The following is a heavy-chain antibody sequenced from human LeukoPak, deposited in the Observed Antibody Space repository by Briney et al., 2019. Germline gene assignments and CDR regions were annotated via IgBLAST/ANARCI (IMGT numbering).Heavy chain of an antibody. Sequence: GGSLRLSCAASGFTFTTYWMSWVRQAPGKVLEWVANINQVGSEKYYVDSVKGRFTISRDNAKNSLYLQMNSLRAEDTAVYFCVRAIGSNTLWGQGTLVTVSS. CDR3: VRAIGSNTL. CDR2: INQVGSEK. V-gene: IGHV3-7*01. J-gene: IGHJ4*02. CDR1: GFTFTTYW. D-gene: IGHD4-23*01.